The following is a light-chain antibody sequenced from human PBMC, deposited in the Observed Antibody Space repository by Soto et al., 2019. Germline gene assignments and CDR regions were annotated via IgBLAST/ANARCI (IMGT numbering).Light chain of an antibody. J-gene: IGKJ5*01. V-gene: IGKV3-20*01. CDR3: QQYVTSAIT. Sequence: EKVMTQSPATLSVSPGEISTLPCRASQSVSSNLAWYQQKPGQAPRLLIFGASSRAAGIPDRFSGSGSGTDFTLTISRLEPEDLALYYCQQYVTSAITFGQGTRLEIK. CDR2: GAS. CDR1: QSVSSN.